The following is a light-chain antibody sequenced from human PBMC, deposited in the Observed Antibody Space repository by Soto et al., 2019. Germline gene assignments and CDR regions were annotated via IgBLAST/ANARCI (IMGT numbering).Light chain of an antibody. Sequence: QSVLTQPASVSGSPGQSITISCTGTSSDVGNYDLVSWYQQHPGKVPKLIVYEGSKRPSGVSNRFSGSNSGNTASLTISGLQVEDEADYYCCSYASSNTFVFGTGTQLTVL. V-gene: IGLV2-23*03. CDR1: SSDVGNYDL. CDR3: CSYASSNTFV. J-gene: IGLJ1*01. CDR2: EGS.